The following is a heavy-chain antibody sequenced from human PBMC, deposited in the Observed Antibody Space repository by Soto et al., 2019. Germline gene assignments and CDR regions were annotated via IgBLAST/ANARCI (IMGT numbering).Heavy chain of an antibody. CDR2: IFYSGST. D-gene: IGHD5-18*01. CDR1: GGSIRSYY. V-gene: IGHV4-59*01. J-gene: IGHJ4*02. CDR3: ARGAADTALVDS. Sequence: SETLSLTCTVSGGSIRSYYWTWIRQPPGKGLEWLGYIFYSGSTFYNPSLKSRVTISIHTSKSQFSLQLTSVTAADTAVYYCARGAADTALVDSWGQGTLVTVSS.